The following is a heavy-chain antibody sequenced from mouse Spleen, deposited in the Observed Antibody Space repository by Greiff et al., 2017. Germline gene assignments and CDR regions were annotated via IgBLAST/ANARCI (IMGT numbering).Heavy chain of an antibody. CDR2: IDPETGGT. D-gene: IGHD4-1*01. V-gene: IGHV1-15*01. Sequence: QVQLQQSGAELVRPGASVTLSCKASGYTFSDYEMHWVKQTPVHGLEWIGAIDPETGGTAYNQKFKGKATLTADKSSSTAYMELRSLTSEDSAVYYCTREGELGRVYFDYWGQGTTLTVSS. CDR3: TREGELGRVYFDY. CDR1: GYTFSDYE. J-gene: IGHJ2*01.